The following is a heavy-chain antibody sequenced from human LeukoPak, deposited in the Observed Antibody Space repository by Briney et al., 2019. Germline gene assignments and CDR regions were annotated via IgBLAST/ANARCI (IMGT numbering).Heavy chain of an antibody. J-gene: IGHJ4*02. Sequence: PGGSLRLSCAASGFTFSSSAMNWVRQVPGKGLEWVSVISGSGGSTYYADSVKGRFTISRDNSKNTLYLQMNSLRAEDTALYYCAKDRKYFDSWGQGTLVTVSS. CDR2: ISGSGGST. V-gene: IGHV3-23*01. CDR3: AKDRKYFDS. D-gene: IGHD1-14*01. CDR1: GFTFSSSA.